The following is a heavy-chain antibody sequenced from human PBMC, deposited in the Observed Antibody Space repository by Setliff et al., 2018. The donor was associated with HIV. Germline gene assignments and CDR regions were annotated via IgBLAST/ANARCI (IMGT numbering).Heavy chain of an antibody. CDR1: GYTFTNYG. CDR2: ISAYNGNT. V-gene: IGHV1-18*01. D-gene: IGHD1-26*01. J-gene: IGHJ4*02. CDR3: ASDSPLIVGAARVYFDY. Sequence: RASVKVSCKASGYTFTNYGFSWVRQAPGQGLEWMGWISAYNGNTNYAQKLQGRVTMTTDPSTSTAYMELRSLRSDDTAVYYCASDSPLIVGAARVYFDYWGQGTLVTVSS.